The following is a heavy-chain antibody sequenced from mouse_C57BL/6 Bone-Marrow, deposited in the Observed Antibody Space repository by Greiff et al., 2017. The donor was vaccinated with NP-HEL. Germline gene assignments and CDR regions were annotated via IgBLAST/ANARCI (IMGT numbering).Heavy chain of an antibody. V-gene: IGHV1-19*01. CDR1: GYTFTDYY. D-gene: IGHD1-1*01. CDR2: INPYNGGT. J-gene: IGHJ1*03. Sequence: EVQLQQSGPVLVKPGASVKMSCKASGYTFTDYYMNWVKQSHGKSLEWIGVINPYNGGTSYNQKFKGKATLTVDKSSSTAYMELNSLTSEDSAVYYCASTTGVYWYFDVWGTGTTVTVSS. CDR3: ASTTGVYWYFDV.